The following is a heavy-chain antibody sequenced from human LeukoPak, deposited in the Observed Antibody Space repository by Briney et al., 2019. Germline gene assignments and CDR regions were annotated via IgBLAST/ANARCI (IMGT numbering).Heavy chain of an antibody. CDR2: ISSSSSYI. J-gene: IGHJ4*02. CDR1: GFTFSSCS. V-gene: IGHV3-21*01. Sequence: PGGSLRLSCAASGFTFSSCSMNWVRQAPGKGLEWVSSISSSSSYIYYADSVKGRFTISRDNAKNSLYLQMNSLRAEDTAVYYCAKLLESYSDSWGQGTLVTVSS. CDR3: AKLLESYSDS.